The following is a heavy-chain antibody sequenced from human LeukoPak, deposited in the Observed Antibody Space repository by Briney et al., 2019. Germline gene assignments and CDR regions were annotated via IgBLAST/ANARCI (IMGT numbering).Heavy chain of an antibody. V-gene: IGHV4-34*01. CDR3: ARESTGYDILTGYYMKLNWFDP. J-gene: IGHJ5*02. D-gene: IGHD3-9*01. CDR1: GGSFSGYY. CDR2: INHNGST. Sequence: PSETLSLTCAVYGGSFSGYYWSWIRQPPGKGLEWIGEINHNGSTNYNPSLKSRVTISVDTSKNQFSLKLSSVTAADTAVYYCARESTGYDILTGYYMKLNWFDPWGQGTLVTVSS.